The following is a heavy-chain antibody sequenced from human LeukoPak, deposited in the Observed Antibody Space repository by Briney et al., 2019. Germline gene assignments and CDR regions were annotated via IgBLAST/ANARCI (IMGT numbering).Heavy chain of an antibody. CDR2: IKKDGSEK. V-gene: IGHV3-7*03. CDR3: AKRHYAHDY. Sequence: GGSLRLSCAASQFTFSTYWMSWFRQAAGKRLEWVANIKKDGSEKYYVDSVKGRFTISRDNAKNSLYLQMNSLRAEDTAVYYCAKRHYAHDYWGQGTLVTVSS. CDR1: QFTFSTYW. D-gene: IGHD4-17*01. J-gene: IGHJ4*02.